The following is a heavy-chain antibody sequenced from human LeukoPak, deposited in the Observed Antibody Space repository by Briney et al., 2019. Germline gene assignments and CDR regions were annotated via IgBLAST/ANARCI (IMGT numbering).Heavy chain of an antibody. V-gene: IGHV3-30-3*01. J-gene: IGHJ4*02. Sequence: GRSLRPSCAASGFTFSSYAMHWVRQAPGKGLEWVAVISYDGSNKYYADSVKGRFTISRDNSKNTLYLQMNSLRAEVTAVYYCAKWYEGDYWGQGTLVTVSS. CDR3: AKWYEGDY. CDR1: GFTFSSYA. CDR2: ISYDGSNK. D-gene: IGHD2-15*01.